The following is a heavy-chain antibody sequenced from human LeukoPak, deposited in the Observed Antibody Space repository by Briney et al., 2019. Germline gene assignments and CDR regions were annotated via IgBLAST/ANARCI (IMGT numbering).Heavy chain of an antibody. CDR1: GGSFSGYY. CDR2: IYYSGST. V-gene: IGHV4-59*12. Sequence: SETLSLTCAVYGGSFSGYYWSWIRQPPGKGLEWIGYIYYSGSTNYNPSLKSRVTISVDTSKNQFSLKLSSVTAADTAVYYCARLNKNDSGSYRFGKKKRGYMDVRGKGTTVTISS. CDR3: ARLNKNDSGSYRFGKKKRGYMDV. J-gene: IGHJ6*03. D-gene: IGHD3-10*01.